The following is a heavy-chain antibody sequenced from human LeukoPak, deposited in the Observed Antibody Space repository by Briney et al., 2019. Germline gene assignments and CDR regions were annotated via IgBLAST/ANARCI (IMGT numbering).Heavy chain of an antibody. CDR3: ATRKCSISACRASSYRCMDD. D-gene: IGHD2-2*01. Sequence: GGSLRLSCAASGFSFSSYSLNWVRQAPGKGLEWVSYISHTGSTMSYADSVKGRFTVSRDNAKNSLYLQMNSLRVEDTAIYYCATRKCSISACRASSYRCMDDWGKGTTVTVSS. J-gene: IGHJ6*03. CDR1: GFSFSSYS. CDR2: ISHTGSTM. V-gene: IGHV3-48*04.